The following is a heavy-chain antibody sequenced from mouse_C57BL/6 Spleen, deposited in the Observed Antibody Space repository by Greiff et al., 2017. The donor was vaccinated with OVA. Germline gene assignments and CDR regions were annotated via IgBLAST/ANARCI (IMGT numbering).Heavy chain of an antibody. J-gene: IGHJ4*01. Sequence: DVQLQESGPGLVKPSQSLSLTCSVTGYSITSGYYWNWIRQFPGNKLEWMGYISYDGSNNYNPSLKNRISITRDTSKNQFFLKLNSVTTEDTATYYCARGWDGYYYAMDYWGQGTSVTVSS. D-gene: IGHD4-1*01. CDR1: GYSITSGYY. CDR2: ISYDGSN. V-gene: IGHV3-6*01. CDR3: ARGWDGYYYAMDY.